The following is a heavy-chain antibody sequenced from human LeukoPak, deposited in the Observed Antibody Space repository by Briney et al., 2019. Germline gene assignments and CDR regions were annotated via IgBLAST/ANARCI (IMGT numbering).Heavy chain of an antibody. J-gene: IGHJ3*02. V-gene: IGHV3-30*18. D-gene: IGHD3-10*01. CDR3: AKTLLWFGELFDAFDI. CDR2: ISYDGSNK. CDR1: GFTFSSYG. Sequence: GGSLRLSCAASGFTFSSYGMHWVRQAPGKGLEWVAVISYDGSNKYYADSVKGRFTISRDNSKNTLYLQMNSLRAEDTAVYYCAKTLLWFGELFDAFDIWGQGTMVTVSS.